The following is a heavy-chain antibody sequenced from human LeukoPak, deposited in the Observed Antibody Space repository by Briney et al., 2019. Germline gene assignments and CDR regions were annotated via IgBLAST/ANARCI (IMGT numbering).Heavy chain of an antibody. J-gene: IGHJ4*02. D-gene: IGHD5-18*01. CDR2: IFYTGSTNYRST. V-gene: IGHV4-59*01. CDR1: GGSISNFY. Sequence: SETLSLTCTVSGGSISNFYWSWIRQPPGKGLEWIGFIFYTGSTNYRSTNYSPSLKSRVTISLDTSKDQFSLSLSSVTAAGTAVYYCARSGYSYGTGYYFDYWGQGTLVTVSS. CDR3: ARSGYSYGTGYYFDY.